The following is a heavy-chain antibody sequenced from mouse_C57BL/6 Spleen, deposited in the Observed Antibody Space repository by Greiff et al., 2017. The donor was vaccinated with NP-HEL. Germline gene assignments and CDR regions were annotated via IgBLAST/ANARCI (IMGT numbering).Heavy chain of an antibody. CDR2: INPYNGGT. CDR1: GYTFTDYY. Sequence: VQLQQSGPVLVKPGASVKMSCKASGYTFTDYYMNWVKQSHGKSLEWIGVINPYNGGTSYNQKFKGKATLTVDKSSSTAYMELNSLTSEDSAVYYCARRGLYYFDYWGKGTTLTVSS. CDR3: ARRGLYYFDY. J-gene: IGHJ2*01. V-gene: IGHV1-19*01.